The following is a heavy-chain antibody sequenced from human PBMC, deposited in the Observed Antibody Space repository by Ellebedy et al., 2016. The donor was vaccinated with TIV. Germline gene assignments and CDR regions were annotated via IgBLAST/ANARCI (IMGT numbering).Heavy chain of an antibody. J-gene: IGHJ4*02. CDR1: GGSISSDY. CDR3: ARFVVGVTRGLDC. CDR2: ISYSGHT. V-gene: IGHV4-59*08. Sequence: PGGSLRLSCSVSGGSISSDYWSWIRQPPGKGLEWIGYISYSGHTNYNPSLRSRVTISVDTSKSHFSLKLTSVTAADTAVYYCARFVVGVTRGLDCWGPGTLVTVSS. D-gene: IGHD1-26*01.